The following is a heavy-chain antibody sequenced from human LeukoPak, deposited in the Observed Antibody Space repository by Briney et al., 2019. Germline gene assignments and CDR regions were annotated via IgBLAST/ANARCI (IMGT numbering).Heavy chain of an antibody. J-gene: IGHJ5*02. CDR1: GFTFGDYA. Sequence: GGPLRLSCTALGFTFGDYAVRWLRQARGKGVEGVGIIRSKAYGGKTEYAASVKGRFTISRDDSKCIAYLRMNSLKTEDTAVYCCTRDMAYYYDSRGYSNWFDPWGQGTLVTVSS. CDR3: TRDMAYYYDSRGYSNWFDP. CDR2: IRSKAYGGKT. D-gene: IGHD3-22*01. V-gene: IGHV3-49*03.